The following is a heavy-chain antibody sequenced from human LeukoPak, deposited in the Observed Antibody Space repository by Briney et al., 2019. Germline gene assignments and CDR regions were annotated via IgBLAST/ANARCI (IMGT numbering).Heavy chain of an antibody. D-gene: IGHD3-9*01. CDR1: GGSFSGYY. CDR3: ARDRGRRYFDWFIPPFDY. Sequence: SETLSLTCAVYGGSFSGYYWSWIRQPPGKGLEWIGEINHSGSTNYNPSLKSRVTISVDTSKNQFSLKLSSVTAADTAVYYCARDRGRRYFDWFIPPFDYWGQGTLATVSS. CDR2: INHSGST. J-gene: IGHJ4*02. V-gene: IGHV4-34*01.